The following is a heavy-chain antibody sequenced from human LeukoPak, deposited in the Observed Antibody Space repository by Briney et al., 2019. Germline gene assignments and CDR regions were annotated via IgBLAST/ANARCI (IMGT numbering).Heavy chain of an antibody. J-gene: IGHJ6*03. Sequence: RAPCATSGFRLRRYWMHWVRQATRTGLVWVSYIDNDGTDTNYADSVRGRFTVSRGNATHTLYLQMNGLRAEDTAVYYCTRGGFDHNMDVWGKGTTVT. CDR1: GFRLRRYW. CDR2: IDNDGTDT. CDR3: TRGGFDHNMDV. V-gene: IGHV3-74*01. D-gene: IGHD3-9*01.